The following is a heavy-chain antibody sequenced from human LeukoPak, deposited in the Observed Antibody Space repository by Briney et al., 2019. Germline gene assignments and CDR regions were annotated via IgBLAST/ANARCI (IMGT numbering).Heavy chain of an antibody. J-gene: IGHJ4*02. V-gene: IGHV3-23*01. CDR1: GFNFRSYG. CDR2: TINSGDRT. CDR3: ASLYNDYGDY. D-gene: IGHD5-24*01. Sequence: GGSLRLSCAASGFNFRSYGMCWVRQAPGRGLEWVSGTINSGDRTFYADPVKGRFTMSRDNSRNMLYLNMNNLRVDDTAVYYCASLYNDYGDYWGQGALVTVSS.